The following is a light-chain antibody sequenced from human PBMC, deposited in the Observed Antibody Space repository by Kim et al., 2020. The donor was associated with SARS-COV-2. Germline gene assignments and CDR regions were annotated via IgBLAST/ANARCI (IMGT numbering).Light chain of an antibody. CDR3: QQMYSAPFT. J-gene: IGKJ3*01. CDR1: QTIRTY. CDR2: AAS. V-gene: IGKV1-39*01. Sequence: ASGGGRVTITCRASQTIRTYLNWYQQKPGKAPKLLIFAASSLQSGVPSRFSGSGSGTDFTLTISCLQPEDFATYYCQQMYSAPFTFGPGTKVDIK.